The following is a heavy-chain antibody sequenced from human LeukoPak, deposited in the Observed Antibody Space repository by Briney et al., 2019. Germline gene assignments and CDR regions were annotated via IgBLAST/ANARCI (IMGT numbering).Heavy chain of an antibody. Sequence: PSETLSLTCTVSGGSISNYYWSWIRQPAGKGPEWIGHIYASGGTNYNPSLRGRVTISVDTSKNHFSLRLNSVTAADTAVYYCATDRAASWFYVWGQGILVTVSS. J-gene: IGHJ5*02. CDR2: IYASGGT. CDR1: GGSISNYY. V-gene: IGHV4-4*07. CDR3: ATDRAASWFYV.